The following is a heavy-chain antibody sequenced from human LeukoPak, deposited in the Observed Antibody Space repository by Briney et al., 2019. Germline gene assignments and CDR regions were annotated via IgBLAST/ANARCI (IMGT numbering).Heavy chain of an antibody. CDR3: AKLGDIVVAPAAMVYFQH. CDR1: GFTFSTYA. J-gene: IGHJ1*01. V-gene: IGHV3-23*01. CDR2: VSGSGGTT. D-gene: IGHD2-2*01. Sequence: PGGSLRLSCAASGFTFSTYAMSWVRQAPGKGLEWVSAVSGSGGTTYYADSVKGRFTISRDNSKNTLSLQMNSLRAEDTAVYYCAKLGDIVVAPAAMVYFQHWGQGTLFTVSS.